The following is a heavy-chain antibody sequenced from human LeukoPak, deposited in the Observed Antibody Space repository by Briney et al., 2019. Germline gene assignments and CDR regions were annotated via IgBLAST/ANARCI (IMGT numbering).Heavy chain of an antibody. CDR3: TLLGNYYYYMDV. CDR2: INWNGGST. Sequence: GGSLRLSCAASGFTFDDYGMSWVRQAPGKGLEWVSGINWNGGSTGYADSVKGRFTISRDNAKNSLYLQMNSLRAEDTALYYCTLLGNYYYYMDVWGKGTTVTVSS. V-gene: IGHV3-20*04. CDR1: GFTFDDYG. D-gene: IGHD3-16*01. J-gene: IGHJ6*03.